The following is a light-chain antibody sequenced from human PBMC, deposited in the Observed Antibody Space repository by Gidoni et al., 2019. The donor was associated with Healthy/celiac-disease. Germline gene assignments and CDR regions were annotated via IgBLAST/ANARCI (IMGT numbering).Light chain of an antibody. Sequence: IVMTQSPATLSVSPGERATLSCRASQSVSSNLAWYQQKPGQAPRLLIYGASTRATGIPARFSGSGSGTEFTLTISSLQSEDFAVYYCQQYNNWPGTFXPXTKVDIK. CDR3: QQYNNWPGT. V-gene: IGKV3-15*01. CDR2: GAS. CDR1: QSVSSN. J-gene: IGKJ3*01.